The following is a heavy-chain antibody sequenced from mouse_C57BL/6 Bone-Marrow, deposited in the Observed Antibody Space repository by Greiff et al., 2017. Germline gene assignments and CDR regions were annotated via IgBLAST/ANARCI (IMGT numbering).Heavy chain of an antibody. J-gene: IGHJ2*01. CDR1: GFNIKNTY. Sequence: VQLRQSVAELVRPGASVTLSCTASGFNIKNTYMHWVKQRPEQGLEWIGRIDPANGNTKYAPKFQGKATITADTSSNTAYLKLSSLTSEDTAICDSAHIYYDYGGDYWGQGTTLTVSS. V-gene: IGHV14-3*01. CDR2: IDPANGNT. CDR3: AHIYYDYGGDY. D-gene: IGHD2-4*01.